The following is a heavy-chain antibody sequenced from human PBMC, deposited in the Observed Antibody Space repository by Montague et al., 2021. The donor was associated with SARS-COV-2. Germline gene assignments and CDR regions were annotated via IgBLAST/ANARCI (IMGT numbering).Heavy chain of an antibody. V-gene: IGHV4-59*01. CDR2: IYYSGST. CDR3: ARGFDI. CDR1: GGSISSYY. J-gene: IGHJ3*02. Sequence: SETLSPSCTVSGGSISSYYWSWIRQPPGKGLEWIGYIYYSGSTNYNPSLESRVTISVDTSKNQFSLKLSSVTAADTAVYYCARGFDIWGQGTMVTVSS.